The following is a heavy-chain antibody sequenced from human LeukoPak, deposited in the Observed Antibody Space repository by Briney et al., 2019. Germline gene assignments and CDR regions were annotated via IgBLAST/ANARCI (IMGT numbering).Heavy chain of an antibody. Sequence: GGSLRLSCAASGFTFNNYAMHWVRQAPGKGLEWVAVISYDGSNKYYADSVRGRFTISRDNAKNSLYLQMNSLRAEDTALYYCAKDRTITMVRGVITDWGQGTLVTVSS. D-gene: IGHD3-10*01. CDR1: GFTFNNYA. V-gene: IGHV3-30-3*01. CDR2: ISYDGSNK. J-gene: IGHJ4*02. CDR3: AKDRTITMVRGVITD.